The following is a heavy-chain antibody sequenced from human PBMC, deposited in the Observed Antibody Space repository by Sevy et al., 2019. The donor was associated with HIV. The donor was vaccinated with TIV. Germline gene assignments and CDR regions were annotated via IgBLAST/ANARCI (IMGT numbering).Heavy chain of an antibody. V-gene: IGHV3-72*01. CDR1: GFTFSDHY. Sequence: GGSLRLSCVASGFTFSDHYMEWVRQAPGKGLEWVGRTRNKADGYTTEYAASVKGRFTIPGDESKNQLNVQMNSLKAEDTAVYYCATHAGIAAAGRVFDYWGQGTLVTVSS. D-gene: IGHD6-13*01. CDR3: ATHAGIAAAGRVFDY. J-gene: IGHJ4*02. CDR2: TRNKADGYTT.